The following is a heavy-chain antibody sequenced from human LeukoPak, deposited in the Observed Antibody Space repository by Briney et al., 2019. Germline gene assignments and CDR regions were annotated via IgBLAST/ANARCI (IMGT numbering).Heavy chain of an antibody. J-gene: IGHJ5*02. D-gene: IGHD1-26*01. CDR2: IYYSGST. CDR1: GASISSSSFY. CDR3: ARDRYSGTYYP. V-gene: IGHV4-39*07. Sequence: SETLSLTCTVSGASISSSSFYWGWIRQPPGKGLEWIGSIYYSGSTYYNPSLTSRVTISVDTSKNQFSLKLSSVTAADTAVYYCARDRYSGTYYPWGQGTLVTVSS.